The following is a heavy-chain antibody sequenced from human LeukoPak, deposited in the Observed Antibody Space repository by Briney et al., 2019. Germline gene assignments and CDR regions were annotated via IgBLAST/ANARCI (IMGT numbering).Heavy chain of an antibody. CDR1: GGPFSGYY. CDR2: INHSGST. V-gene: IGHV4-34*01. D-gene: IGHD2-2*01. Sequence: PSETLSLTCAVYGGPFSGYYWSWIRQPPGKGLEWIGEINHSGSTNYNPSLKSRVTISVDTSKNRFSLKLSSVTAADTAVYYCARGYCSSTSCYGADAFDIWGQGTMVTVSS. J-gene: IGHJ3*02. CDR3: ARGYCSSTSCYGADAFDI.